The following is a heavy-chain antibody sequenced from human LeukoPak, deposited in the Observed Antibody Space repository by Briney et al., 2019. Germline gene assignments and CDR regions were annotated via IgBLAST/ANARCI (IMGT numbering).Heavy chain of an antibody. Sequence: PSETLSLTCPASSCSISFHYWSWLRQPPGKGLEWLGLIYYGGTTTYNHSLRGLVTISADTSNNHFSLNLTSVTAADTAVYYCARLLNTDRGGDPDTFDIWGQGTMVTVSS. V-gene: IGHV4-59*11. CDR1: SCSISFHY. J-gene: IGHJ3*02. CDR3: ARLLNTDRGGDPDTFDI. D-gene: IGHD2-21*02. CDR2: IYYGGTT.